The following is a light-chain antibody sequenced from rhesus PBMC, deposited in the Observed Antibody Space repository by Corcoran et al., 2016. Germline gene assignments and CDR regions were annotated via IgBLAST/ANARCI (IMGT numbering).Light chain of an antibody. CDR3: QQGYSTPFT. J-gene: IGKJ3*01. V-gene: IGKV1-33*02. Sequence: DIQMSQSPSSLSASVGDKVTITCRASQGISNALAWYQQKPGKAPKLLIYAAASLESGVPSRFSGSRTGTDFTLTISSLQPEDFATYYCQQGYSTPFTFGPGTKLDIK. CDR1: QGISNA. CDR2: AAA.